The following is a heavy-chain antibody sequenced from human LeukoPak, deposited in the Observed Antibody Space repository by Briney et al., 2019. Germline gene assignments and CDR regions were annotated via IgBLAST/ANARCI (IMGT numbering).Heavy chain of an antibody. CDR2: MYYSGST. V-gene: IGHV4-59*01. Sequence: SETLSLTCTVSGGSISAYYWSWIRQPPGKGLEWIGYMYYSGSTNYNPSLKSRVTISLDTPKNQFSLRLNSVTAADTAVYYCARGVAGYGPYDYWGQGTLVTVSS. D-gene: IGHD5-12*01. CDR3: ARGVAGYGPYDY. CDR1: GGSISAYY. J-gene: IGHJ4*02.